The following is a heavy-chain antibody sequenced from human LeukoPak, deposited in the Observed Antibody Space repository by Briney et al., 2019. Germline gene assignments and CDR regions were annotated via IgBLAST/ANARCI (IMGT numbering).Heavy chain of an antibody. CDR3: AREGWDQRDTAAFDY. D-gene: IGHD6-19*01. CDR1: GYTFIGHY. J-gene: IGHJ4*02. CDR2: INPNSGDT. Sequence: ASVKVSCKASGYTFIGHYMHWARQAPGQGLEWMGWINPNSGDTNSAQKFQGRRTMARDTSITTVYMELSRLRPDDTAVYYCAREGWDQRDTAAFDYWGQGTLVTVSS. V-gene: IGHV1-2*02.